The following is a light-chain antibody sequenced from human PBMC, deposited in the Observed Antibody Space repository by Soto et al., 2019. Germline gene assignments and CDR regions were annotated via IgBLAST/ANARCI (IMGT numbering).Light chain of an antibody. CDR1: QSVSSSY. J-gene: IGKJ1*01. CDR3: QQYGSSSWT. V-gene: IGKV3-20*01. CDR2: GAS. Sequence: EIVLTKSPVTLSLSPGERATLSCRASQSVSSSYLAWYQQKPGQAPRLLIYGASSRATGIPDRFSGSGSGTDFTLTISRLEPEDFAVYYCQQYGSSSWTFGQGTKVDIK.